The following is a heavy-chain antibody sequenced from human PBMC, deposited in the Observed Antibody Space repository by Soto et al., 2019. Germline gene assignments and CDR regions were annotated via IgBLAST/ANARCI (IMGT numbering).Heavy chain of an antibody. CDR1: GGSISSGDYY. Sequence: QVQLQESGPGLVKPSQTLSLTCTVSGGSISSGDYYWSWIRQPPGKGLEWIGYIYYSGSTYYNPSLKSRVTISVDTSKNQFSLKLSSVTAADTAVYYCARGIVVVVAEVDERPHLGNNWFDPWGQGTLVTVSS. CDR3: ARGIVVVVAEVDERPHLGNNWFDP. V-gene: IGHV4-30-4*01. CDR2: IYYSGST. J-gene: IGHJ5*02. D-gene: IGHD2-15*01.